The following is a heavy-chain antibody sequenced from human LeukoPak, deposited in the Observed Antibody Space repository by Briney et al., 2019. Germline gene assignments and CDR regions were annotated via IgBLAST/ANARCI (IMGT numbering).Heavy chain of an antibody. CDR2: ISYDGSNK. CDR1: GFTFSSYA. J-gene: IGHJ4*02. D-gene: IGHD6-13*01. Sequence: HPGGSLRLSCAASGFTFSSYAMHWVRQAPGKGLEWVAVISYDGSNKYHADSVKGRFTISRDNSKNTLYLQMNSLRAEDTAVYYCARGGSSSWYGLYFDYWGQGTLVTVSS. CDR3: ARGGSSSWYGLYFDY. V-gene: IGHV3-30-3*01.